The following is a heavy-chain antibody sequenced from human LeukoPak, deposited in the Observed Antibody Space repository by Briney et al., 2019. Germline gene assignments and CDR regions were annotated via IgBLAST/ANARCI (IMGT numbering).Heavy chain of an antibody. CDR1: GDSISSTTHF. CDR3: ARYTGGGYGRYYFGY. J-gene: IGHJ4*02. CDR2: MSTSGST. V-gene: IGHV4-61*02. D-gene: IGHD2-2*02. Sequence: SQTLSLTCTVSGDSISSTTHFWSWIRQPAGEGLEWIGRMSTSGSTNYNPSLKSRVTISGDTSKNQFFLKLDSVTAADTAVYYCARYTGGGYGRYYFGYWGQGTLVTVSS.